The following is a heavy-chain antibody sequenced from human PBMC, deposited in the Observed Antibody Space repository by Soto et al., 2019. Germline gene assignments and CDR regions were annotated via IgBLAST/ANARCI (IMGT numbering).Heavy chain of an antibody. CDR2: IDYSGST. D-gene: IGHD5-12*01. Sequence: SETLSLTCIVSGGSISGSSYYWGWIRQPPGKGLEWIGSIDYSGSTYYNPSLKSRVAISVDTSKNQFSLKVSSVTAADTAVYYCARRRKVAGDYYYGMDVWGQGTTVTVSS. J-gene: IGHJ6*02. CDR3: ARRRKVAGDYYYGMDV. V-gene: IGHV4-39*01. CDR1: GGSISGSSYY.